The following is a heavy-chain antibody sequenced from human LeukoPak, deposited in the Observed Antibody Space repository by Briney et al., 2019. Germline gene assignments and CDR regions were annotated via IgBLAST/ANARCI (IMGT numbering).Heavy chain of an antibody. D-gene: IGHD3-10*01. V-gene: IGHV1-24*01. J-gene: IGHJ6*02. Sequence: ASVKVSCKVSGYTLTESSMHWVRQAPGKGLEWMGGFDPEDGVPIYAQKFQGRDTMTEDTSTDTAYMELSSLRSEDTAVYYCATDGWGVPGMDVWGQGTTVTVYS. CDR2: FDPEDGVP. CDR1: GYTLTESS. CDR3: ATDGWGVPGMDV.